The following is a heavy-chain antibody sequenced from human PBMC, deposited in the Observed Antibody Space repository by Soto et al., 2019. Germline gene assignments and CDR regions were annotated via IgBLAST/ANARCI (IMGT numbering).Heavy chain of an antibody. CDR3: AKDLGGNDYVWGSYRPDAFDI. V-gene: IGHV3-23*01. Sequence: GGSLRLSCAASGFTFSSYAMSWVRQAPGKGLEWVSAISGSGGSTYYADSVKGRFTISRDNSKNTLYLQMNSLRAEDTAVYYCAKDLGGNDYVWGSYRPDAFDIWGQGTMVTVSS. D-gene: IGHD3-16*02. CDR1: GFTFSSYA. CDR2: ISGSGGST. J-gene: IGHJ3*02.